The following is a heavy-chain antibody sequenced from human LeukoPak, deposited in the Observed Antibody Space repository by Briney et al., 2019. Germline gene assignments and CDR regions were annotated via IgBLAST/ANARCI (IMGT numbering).Heavy chain of an antibody. CDR3: ARALDGSGSYYRNYYYYMDV. V-gene: IGHV1-69*13. D-gene: IGHD3-10*01. J-gene: IGHJ6*03. CDR2: IIPIFGTA. Sequence: ASVKVSCXASGGTFSSYAISWVRQAPGQGLEWMVGIIPIFGTANYAQKFQGRVTITADESTSTAYMELSSLRSEDTAVYYCARALDGSGSYYRNYYYYMDVWGKGTTVTVSS. CDR1: GGTFSSYA.